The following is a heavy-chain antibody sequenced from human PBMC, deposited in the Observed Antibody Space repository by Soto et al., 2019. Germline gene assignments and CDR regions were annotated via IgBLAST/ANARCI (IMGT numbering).Heavy chain of an antibody. Sequence: EVRLLESGGGLVQPGGPPRLSCAASGLTFSSYAMSWVRQAPGKGLEWVSTIIGSGGSANYADSVKGRFTISRDSSKNTLYLQMNSLRADDTAVYYSARHILITILGYYYGMDVWGQGTTVTVSS. CDR3: ARHILITILGYYYGMDV. CDR2: IIGSGGSA. D-gene: IGHD3-9*01. CDR1: GLTFSSYA. J-gene: IGHJ6*01. V-gene: IGHV3-23*01.